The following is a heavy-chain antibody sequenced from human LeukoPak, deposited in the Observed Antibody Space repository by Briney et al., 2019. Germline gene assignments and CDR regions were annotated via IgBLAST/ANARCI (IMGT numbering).Heavy chain of an antibody. J-gene: IGHJ4*02. CDR1: GFTFSSYA. V-gene: IGHV3-23*01. CDR3: AKDDGIAVAGVDY. D-gene: IGHD6-19*01. Sequence: HPGGSLRLSCAASGFTFSSYAMSWVRQAPGKGLEWVSSISGSAINTYYADSVKGRFTISRDNSKNTLYLQMSSLRAEDTAVYYCAKDDGIAVAGVDYWGQGTLVTVSS. CDR2: ISGSAINT.